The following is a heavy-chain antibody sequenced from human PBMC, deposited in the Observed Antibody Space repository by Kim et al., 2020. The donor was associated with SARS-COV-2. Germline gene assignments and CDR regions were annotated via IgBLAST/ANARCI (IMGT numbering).Heavy chain of an antibody. Sequence: SVKVSCKASGGTFSSYAISWVRQAPGQGLEWMGGIIPIFGTANYAQKFQGRVTITADESTSTAYMELSSLRSEDTAVYYCVGADTAMGVDYYYYGMDVWGQGTTVTVSS. CDR2: IIPIFGTA. D-gene: IGHD5-18*01. J-gene: IGHJ6*02. CDR1: GGTFSSYA. CDR3: VGADTAMGVDYYYYGMDV. V-gene: IGHV1-69*13.